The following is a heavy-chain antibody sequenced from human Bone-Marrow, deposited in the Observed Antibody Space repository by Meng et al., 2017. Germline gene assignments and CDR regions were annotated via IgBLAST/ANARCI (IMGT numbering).Heavy chain of an antibody. V-gene: IGHV3-74*03. CDR2: INTDASST. CDR1: GFTFSGSS. CDR3: ARDADWVIFDH. J-gene: IGHJ4*02. Sequence: GESLKISCTASGFTFSGSSMNWVRQTPGEGLVWVSRINTDASSTTYADCVKGRFTISRDDAKNTVYLQMNSLRAEDTAVYYCARDADWVIFDHWGQGALVTVSS. D-gene: IGHD3-9*01.